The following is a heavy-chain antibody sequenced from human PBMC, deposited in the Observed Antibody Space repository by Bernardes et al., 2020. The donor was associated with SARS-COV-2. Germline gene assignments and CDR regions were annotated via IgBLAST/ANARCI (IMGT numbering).Heavy chain of an antibody. CDR1: GGSFSGYY. CDR3: ARGRPPLLLRFLEWLLSGRLFDY. CDR2: INHSGST. J-gene: IGHJ4*02. Sequence: SETLSLTCAVYGGSFSGYYWSWIRQPPGKGLEWIGEINHSGSTNYNPSLKSRVTISVDTSKNQFSLKLSSVTAADTAVYYCARGRPPLLLRFLEWLLSGRLFDYWGQGTLVTVSS. D-gene: IGHD3-3*01. V-gene: IGHV4-34*01.